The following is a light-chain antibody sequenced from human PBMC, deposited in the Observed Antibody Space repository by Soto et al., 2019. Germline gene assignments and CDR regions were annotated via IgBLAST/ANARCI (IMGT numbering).Light chain of an antibody. Sequence: DIQMTQSPSSLSASVGDRVTITCRASQSIINYLNWYQQKPGKAPKILIYTASNLQSGVPSRFSGTGSGTDFTLTISSLQPEDSATYYCQQTYSTLFTFGPGTKVEIK. CDR3: QQTYSTLFT. V-gene: IGKV1-39*01. J-gene: IGKJ3*01. CDR1: QSIINY. CDR2: TAS.